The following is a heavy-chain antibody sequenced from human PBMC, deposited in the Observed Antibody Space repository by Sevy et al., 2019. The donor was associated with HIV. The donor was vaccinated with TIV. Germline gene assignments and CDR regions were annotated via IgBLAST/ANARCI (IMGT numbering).Heavy chain of an antibody. CDR2: IPYDGSSK. CDR1: GFTFSSYA. D-gene: IGHD3-22*01. V-gene: IGHV3-30*18. CDR3: AKGQTDYYDTSGPVDY. J-gene: IGHJ4*02. Sequence: GGSLRLSCAASGFTFSSYAKHWVRQAPGKGLEWVAAIPYDGSSKYYADSVKGRLTISRDNSKNTLYLQMNSLRAEDTALYYCAKGQTDYYDTSGPVDYWGQGTLVTVSS.